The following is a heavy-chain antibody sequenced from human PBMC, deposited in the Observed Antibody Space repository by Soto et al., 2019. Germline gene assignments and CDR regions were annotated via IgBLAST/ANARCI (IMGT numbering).Heavy chain of an antibody. Sequence: QVQLVQSGAEVKKPGSSVKVSCKASGGTFSSYTISWVRQAPGQGLEWMGRIIPILGIANYAQKFQGRVTITADKSTSTAYMELSSLRSEDTAVYYCAGPDYYDSSGYYINNYYYYYGMDVWGQGTTVTVSS. J-gene: IGHJ6*02. CDR3: AGPDYYDSSGYYINNYYYYYGMDV. V-gene: IGHV1-69*02. CDR2: IIPILGIA. CDR1: GGTFSSYT. D-gene: IGHD3-22*01.